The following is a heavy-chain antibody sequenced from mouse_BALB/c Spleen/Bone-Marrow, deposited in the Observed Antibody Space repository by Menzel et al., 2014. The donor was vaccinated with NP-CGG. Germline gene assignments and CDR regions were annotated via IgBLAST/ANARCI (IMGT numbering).Heavy chain of an antibody. CDR2: IYPGSGRT. CDR3: TRWDY. V-gene: IGHV1-55*01. Sequence: VQLQESGAEFVKPGTSVKLSCKASGYNFTSYWINWVKLRPGQGLEWIGDIYPGSGRTNYNEKFKSKATLTADTSSSTAYMELSSLASEDSALYYCTRWDYWGQGTTLTVSS. CDR1: GYNFTSYW. J-gene: IGHJ2*01.